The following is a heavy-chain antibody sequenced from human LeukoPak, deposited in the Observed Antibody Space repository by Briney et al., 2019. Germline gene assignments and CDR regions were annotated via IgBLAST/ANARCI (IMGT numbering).Heavy chain of an antibody. CDR2: INHSGST. J-gene: IGHJ4*02. D-gene: IGHD3-10*01. V-gene: IGHV4-34*01. Sequence: SETLSLTCAVHGGSFSGHYWSWIRQPPGKGLEWIGEINHSGSTNYNPSLKSRVTISVDTSKNQFSLKLSSVTAADTAVYYCARAIWFGESRFDYWGQGTLVTVSS. CDR3: ARAIWFGESRFDY. CDR1: GGSFSGHY.